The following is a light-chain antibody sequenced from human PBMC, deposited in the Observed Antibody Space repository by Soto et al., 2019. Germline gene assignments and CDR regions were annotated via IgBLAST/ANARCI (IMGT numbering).Light chain of an antibody. CDR1: SSNIGAGYD. CDR3: QSYDSSLSHV. Sequence: QSVLTQPPSVSGAPGQRVTISCTGSSSNIGAGYDVHWYQQLPGTAPKLLIYGNSNRPSGIPDRFSGSKSGTSASLAIAGLQAEDEADYYCQSYDSSLSHVFGTGTQLTVL. V-gene: IGLV1-40*01. J-gene: IGLJ1*01. CDR2: GNS.